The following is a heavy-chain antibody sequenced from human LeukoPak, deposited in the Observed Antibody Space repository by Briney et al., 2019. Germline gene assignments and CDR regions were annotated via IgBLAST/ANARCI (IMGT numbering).Heavy chain of an antibody. CDR2: IISSGNTI. V-gene: IGHV3-11*01. CDR1: GFTFSDYY. D-gene: IGHD6-19*01. Sequence: GGSLRLTCAASGFTFSDYYMSWIRQAPGKGLEWVSYIISSGNTIYYADSVKGRFTISRDNAKNSLYLQMNSLRAEDTAVYYCARGTSGWYRGFDYWGQGTLVTVSS. J-gene: IGHJ4*02. CDR3: ARGTSGWYRGFDY.